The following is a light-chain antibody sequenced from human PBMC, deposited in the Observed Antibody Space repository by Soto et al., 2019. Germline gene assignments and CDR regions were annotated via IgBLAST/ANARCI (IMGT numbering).Light chain of an antibody. CDR3: QQSYSTPRT. CDR2: AAS. V-gene: IGKV1-39*01. J-gene: IGKJ1*01. CDR1: QSISSY. Sequence: DIHMTQSPSSLSASLLYIVTITCRASQSISSYLNWYQQKPGKAPKLLIYAASSLQCGVPSRFSGSGSGTDFTLTISSLQPEDFATYYCQQSYSTPRTFGQGTK.